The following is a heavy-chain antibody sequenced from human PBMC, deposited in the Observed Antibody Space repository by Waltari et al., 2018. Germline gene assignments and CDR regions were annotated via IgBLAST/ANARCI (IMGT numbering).Heavy chain of an antibody. D-gene: IGHD6-19*01. Sequence: QVQLQQWGAGLLRPSEPLSLTCGVSGGSFSGYYWTWIRQTPGKGLEWIGEISHSGSANYHPSLKSRVNISVDTSKKQFSLKLTSVTAADSAVYYCARGPTIPVGLYWGQGTMVTVSS. V-gene: IGHV4-34*01. CDR3: ARGPTIPVGLY. CDR1: GGSFSGYY. CDR2: ISHSGSA. J-gene: IGHJ3*01.